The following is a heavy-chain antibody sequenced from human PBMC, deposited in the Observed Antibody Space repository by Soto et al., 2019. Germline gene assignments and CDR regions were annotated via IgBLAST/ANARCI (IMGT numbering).Heavy chain of an antibody. Sequence: PGGSVRLSCAASGFTFSSYAMHWVRQAPGKGLEWVAVISYDGSNKYYADSVKGRFTISRDNSKNTLYLQMNSLRAEDTAVYYCARASWYDYWGQGTLVTVSS. V-gene: IGHV3-30-3*01. D-gene: IGHD6-13*01. J-gene: IGHJ4*02. CDR3: ARASWYDY. CDR2: ISYDGSNK. CDR1: GFTFSSYA.